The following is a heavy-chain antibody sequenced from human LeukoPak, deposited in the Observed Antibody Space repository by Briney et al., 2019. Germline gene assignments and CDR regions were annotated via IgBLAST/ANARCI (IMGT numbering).Heavy chain of an antibody. CDR2: IYYSAGT. V-gene: IGHV4-61*01. D-gene: IGHD5-12*01. CDR3: ARRRATMSRNLFDP. J-gene: IGHJ5*02. Sequence: PSETLSLTCTVTGGSVSSSSYYWSWIRQPPGKGLEWIGYIYYSAGTNYNPSLKSRVTISVDTSKNQFSLKLTSVTAADTAVYYCARRRATMSRNLFDPWGQGTLVTVSS. CDR1: GGSVSSSSYY.